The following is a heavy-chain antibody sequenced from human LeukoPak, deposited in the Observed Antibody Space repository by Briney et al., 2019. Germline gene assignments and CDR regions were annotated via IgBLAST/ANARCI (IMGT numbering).Heavy chain of an antibody. V-gene: IGHV3-9*01. Sequence: PGGSLRLSCAASGFTFDDYAMHWVRQAPGKGLEWVSGISWNSGSIGYADSVKGRFTISRDNAKNSLYLQMNSLRAEDTALYYCAKGTAMVTEYFQHWGQGTLVTVSS. CDR3: AKGTAMVTEYFQH. D-gene: IGHD5-18*01. CDR2: ISWNSGSI. CDR1: GFTFDDYA. J-gene: IGHJ1*01.